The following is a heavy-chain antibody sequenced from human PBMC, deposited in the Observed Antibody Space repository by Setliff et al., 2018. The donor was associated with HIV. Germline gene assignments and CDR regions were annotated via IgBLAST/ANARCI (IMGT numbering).Heavy chain of an antibody. D-gene: IGHD6-13*01. V-gene: IGHV4-34*01. CDR2: INNSGST. Sequence: PSETLSLTCAVYGGSFSGYFWSWIRQPPGKGLEWIGEINNSGSTNYNPSLKSRVTISVDTSKNQFSLKLTSVTAADTAVYYCARGPDTSSWYVSVYWFDPWGQGTLVTVSS. CDR3: ARGPDTSSWYVSVYWFDP. CDR1: GGSFSGYF. J-gene: IGHJ5*02.